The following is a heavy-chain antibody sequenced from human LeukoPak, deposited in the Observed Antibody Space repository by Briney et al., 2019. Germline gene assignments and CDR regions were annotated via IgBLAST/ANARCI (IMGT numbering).Heavy chain of an antibody. CDR3: ARVTRWAGLDF. Sequence: SETLSLTSNVSGGSISSGDKYWSWIRQPPGKGLEWIGYIYYSGSTYYNPSLKSRLTISVDTSENQFSLHLTSVTAADTAVYFCARVTRWAGLDFWGQGTLVTVSS. V-gene: IGHV4-30-4*01. CDR2: IYYSGST. D-gene: IGHD2-21*02. CDR1: GGSISSGDKY. J-gene: IGHJ4*02.